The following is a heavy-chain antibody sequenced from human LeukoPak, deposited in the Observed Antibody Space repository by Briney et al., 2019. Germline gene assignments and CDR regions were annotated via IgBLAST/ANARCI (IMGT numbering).Heavy chain of an antibody. CDR3: ARFGSGSPFDY. Sequence: SETLSLTCAVSGGSISSSNWWSWVRQPPGKGLEWIGEIYHSGSTNYNPSLKSRVTISVDKSKNQFSLRLSSVTAADTAVYYCARFGSGSPFDYWGQGALVTVSS. J-gene: IGHJ4*02. D-gene: IGHD3-10*01. V-gene: IGHV4-4*02. CDR2: IYHSGST. CDR1: GGSISSSNW.